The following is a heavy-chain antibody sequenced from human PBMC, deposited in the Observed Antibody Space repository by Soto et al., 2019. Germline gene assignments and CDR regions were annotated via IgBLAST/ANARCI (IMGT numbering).Heavy chain of an antibody. D-gene: IGHD6-13*01. Sequence: PSETLSLTCAVSGGSISSSNWWSWVRQPPGKGLEWIGEIYHSGSTNYNPSLKSRVTISVDKSKNQFSLKLSSVTAADTAVYYCARVNGYSSSRYQDGMDVWGQGTTVTVSS. CDR1: GGSISSSNW. CDR2: IYHSGST. J-gene: IGHJ6*02. V-gene: IGHV4-4*02. CDR3: ARVNGYSSSRYQDGMDV.